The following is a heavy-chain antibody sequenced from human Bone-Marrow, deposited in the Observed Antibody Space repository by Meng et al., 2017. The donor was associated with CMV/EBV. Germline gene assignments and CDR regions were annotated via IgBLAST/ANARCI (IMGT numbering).Heavy chain of an antibody. V-gene: IGHV1-2*02. CDR2: INPNSGGT. J-gene: IGHJ4*02. CDR3: ARADDSSGYFDFDY. CDR1: GYTFTSYY. Sequence: LVESGAEEKKPGASVKVSCKASGYTFTSYYMHWVRQAPGQGLEWMGWINPNSGGTNYAQKFQGRVTMTRDTSISTAYMELSRLRSDDTAVYYCARADDSSGYFDFDYWGQGTLVTVSS. D-gene: IGHD3-22*01.